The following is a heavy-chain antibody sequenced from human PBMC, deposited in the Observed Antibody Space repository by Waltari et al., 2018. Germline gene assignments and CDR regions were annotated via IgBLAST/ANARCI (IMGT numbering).Heavy chain of an antibody. CDR2: VYHDGTT. J-gene: IGHJ4*02. CDR3: SRQVLGYCTSAACRRLES. CDR1: GYALASGFY. Sequence: ELQESGPGLVKPSETLSLTCDVSGYALASGFYWGWIRQPPGKGLGWVATVYHDGTTFYNPSLNSRATTSMDTSRNQFSLKLRSVTAADTAVYFCSRQVLGYCTSAACRRLESWGQGTLVTVSS. D-gene: IGHD2-2*03. V-gene: IGHV4-38-2*01.